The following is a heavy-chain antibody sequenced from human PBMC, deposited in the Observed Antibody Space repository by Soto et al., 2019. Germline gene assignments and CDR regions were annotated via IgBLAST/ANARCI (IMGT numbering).Heavy chain of an antibody. Sequence: XPVKVSYTASGGPFISYAINWVRQAPGQGLEWMGGIIPIFGTANYAQKFQGRVTITADKSTSTAYMELSSLRSEDTAVYYCATEYSSSSGLGDAFNTCGKGTMVTVSS. CDR1: GGPFISYA. V-gene: IGHV1-69*06. D-gene: IGHD6-6*01. J-gene: IGHJ3*02. CDR3: ATEYSSSSGLGDAFNT. CDR2: IIPIFGTA.